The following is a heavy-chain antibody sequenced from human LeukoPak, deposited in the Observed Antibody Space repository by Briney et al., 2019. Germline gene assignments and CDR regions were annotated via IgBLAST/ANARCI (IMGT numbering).Heavy chain of an antibody. V-gene: IGHV1-8*03. CDR3: ARAAKVRGVIITD. Sequence: ASVKVSCKASGYTFTSYDINWVRQATGQGLEWMGWMNPNSGNTGYAQKFQGRVTITRNTSISTAYMELSSLRSEDTAVYYCARAAKVRGVIITDWGQGTLVTVSS. J-gene: IGHJ4*02. CDR2: MNPNSGNT. CDR1: GYTFTSYD. D-gene: IGHD3-10*01.